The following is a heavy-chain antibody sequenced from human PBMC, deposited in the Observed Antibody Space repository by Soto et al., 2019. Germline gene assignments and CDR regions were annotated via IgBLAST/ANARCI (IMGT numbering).Heavy chain of an antibody. CDR3: TRHLVDV. V-gene: IGHV3-73*02. CDR1: GFSFSVSA. Sequence: EVQLVESGGGLVQPGGSLRLSCAASGFSFSVSAMHWVRQASGQGLEWVGRIRSKPNNYATEYAASVKGRFTISRDDSKNTAYLQMHNLKTEDTAVYYCTRHLVDVCGQGTTVTVSS. CDR2: IRSKPNNYAT. J-gene: IGHJ6*02.